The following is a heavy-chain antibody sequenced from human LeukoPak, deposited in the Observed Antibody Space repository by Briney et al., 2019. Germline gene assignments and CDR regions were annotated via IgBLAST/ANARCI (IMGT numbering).Heavy chain of an antibody. J-gene: IGHJ4*02. D-gene: IGHD1-1*01. CDR1: GFSFSNYE. CDR3: ATKLPGTVYFNY. CDR2: ISPSDTTT. V-gene: IGHV3-48*03. Sequence: GGSLRLSCAASGFSFSNYEMNWVRQAPGKGLEWISFISPSDTTTYYADSVKGRFTISRDNAKNSLFLQMNSLRVEDTAVYYCATKLPGTVYFNYWGQGTLVTISS.